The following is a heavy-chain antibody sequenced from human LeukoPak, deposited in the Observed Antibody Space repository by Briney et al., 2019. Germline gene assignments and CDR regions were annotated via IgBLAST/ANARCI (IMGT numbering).Heavy chain of an antibody. CDR3: AKDSSPIYALWVGESYYFDY. D-gene: IGHD3-10*01. CDR2: ISGSGGST. Sequence: GGSLRLSCAASGFTFSSYAMSWVRQAPGKGLEWVSAISGSGGSTYYADSVKGRITISRDNSKNTLYLQMNSLRAEDTAVYYCAKDSSPIYALWVGESYYFDYWGQGTLVTVSS. CDR1: GFTFSSYA. V-gene: IGHV3-23*01. J-gene: IGHJ4*02.